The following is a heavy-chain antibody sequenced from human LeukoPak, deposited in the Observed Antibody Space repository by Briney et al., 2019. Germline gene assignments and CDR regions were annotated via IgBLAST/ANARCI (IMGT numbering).Heavy chain of an antibody. J-gene: IGHJ4*02. V-gene: IGHV7-4-1*02. CDR1: GYTFTSYA. CDR2: INTNTGNP. CDR3: GRDPKLGIRGYTYGYIDY. D-gene: IGHD5-18*01. Sequence: ASVKVSCKTSGYTFTSYAISWVRQAPGQGLEWMGWINTNTGNPTHAQGFTGRYAFSLDTSVSTAYLQISGPQADDTAVYYCGRDPKLGIRGYTYGYIDYWGQGTLVTVSS.